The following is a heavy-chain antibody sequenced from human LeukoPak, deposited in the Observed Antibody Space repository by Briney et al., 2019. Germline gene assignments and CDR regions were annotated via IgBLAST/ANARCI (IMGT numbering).Heavy chain of an antibody. D-gene: IGHD2-15*01. J-gene: IGHJ4*02. V-gene: IGHV1-8*01. CDR1: GYTFTSYD. Sequence: ASVKVSCKASGYTFTSYDINWVRQAPGQGLEWMGWMNPNSGNTGYAQKFQGRVTMTRNTSISTAYMELSSLRSEDTAVYYCARREVVVAASGFDYWGQGTLVTVSS. CDR2: MNPNSGNT. CDR3: ARREVVVAASGFDY.